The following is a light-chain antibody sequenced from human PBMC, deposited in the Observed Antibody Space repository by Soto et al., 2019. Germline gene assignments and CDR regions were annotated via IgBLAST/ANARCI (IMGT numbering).Light chain of an antibody. V-gene: IGLV2-14*01. CDR1: SSDVGGYNY. Sequence: QCALTQPASESGSPGQSITISCTGTSSDVGGYNYVSWYQQHPGKAPKLMIYDVSNRPSGVSNRFSGSKSGNTASLTISGLQAEDEADYYCSSYTSSSTLYVFGTGTKLTVL. CDR3: SSYTSSSTLYV. CDR2: DVS. J-gene: IGLJ1*01.